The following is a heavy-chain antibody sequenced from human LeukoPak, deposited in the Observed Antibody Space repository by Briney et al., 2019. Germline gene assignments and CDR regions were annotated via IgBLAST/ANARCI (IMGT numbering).Heavy chain of an antibody. V-gene: IGHV3-23*01. CDR2: ISGSDGST. Sequence: PGGSLRLSCTASGFTFSNYAMSWVRQAPGKGLEWVSTISGSDGSTDYADSVKGRFTISRDNSKNTLYLQMNSLRVEDTAIYYCAKGRGYCTGGSCYSDYWGQGTLVTVSS. D-gene: IGHD2-15*01. CDR3: AKGRGYCTGGSCYSDY. J-gene: IGHJ4*02. CDR1: GFTFSNYA.